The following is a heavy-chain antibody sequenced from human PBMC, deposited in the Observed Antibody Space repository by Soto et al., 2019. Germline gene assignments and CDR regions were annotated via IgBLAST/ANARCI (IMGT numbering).Heavy chain of an antibody. V-gene: IGHV3-30*18. Sequence: VGSLRLSCAASGFTFSSYGMHWVRQAPGKGLEWVAVISYDGSNKYYADSVKGRFTISRDNSKNTLYLQMNSLRAEDTAVYYCAKVANVCGGGCGHYWGQGTLVTVSS. D-gene: IGHD2-21*01. CDR3: AKVANVCGGGCGHY. J-gene: IGHJ4*02. CDR1: GFTFSSYG. CDR2: ISYDGSNK.